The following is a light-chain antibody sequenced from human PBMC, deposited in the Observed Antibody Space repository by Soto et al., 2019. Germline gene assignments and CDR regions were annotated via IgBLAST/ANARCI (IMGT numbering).Light chain of an antibody. CDR2: GAS. Sequence: IVLTQCPGTLSVSPGERATLSCRASQSVSSNFLAWYQQKPGQAPRLLIYGASNRAAGIPDRFSGSGSGTDFTLTISRLEPEDFAVYYCHQYSSSRRTFGQGTRVEI. V-gene: IGKV3-20*01. CDR3: HQYSSSRRT. J-gene: IGKJ1*01. CDR1: QSVSSNF.